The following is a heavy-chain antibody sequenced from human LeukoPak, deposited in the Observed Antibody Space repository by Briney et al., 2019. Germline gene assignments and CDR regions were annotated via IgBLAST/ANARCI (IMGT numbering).Heavy chain of an antibody. CDR1: GLTFSSYA. J-gene: IGHJ6*02. CDR3: AKDRLATGGYGMDV. CDR2: ISGSGGRT. D-gene: IGHD5-24*01. Sequence: GGSLRLSCAACGLTFSSYAMSGLRQAPGRGLEWVSAISGSGGRTYYADSVKGRCTISRDNSKNTLYLQMNSLRAEDTAVYYCAKDRLATGGYGMDVWGQGTTVTVSS. V-gene: IGHV3-23*01.